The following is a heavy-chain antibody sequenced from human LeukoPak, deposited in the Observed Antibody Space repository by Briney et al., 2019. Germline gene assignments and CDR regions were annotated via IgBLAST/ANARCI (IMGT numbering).Heavy chain of an antibody. CDR1: GYTFTSYY. J-gene: IGHJ4*02. CDR3: ARAELYCSGGSCYSGIFDY. CDR2: INPSGGST. Sequence: ASVKVSCKASGYTFTSYYMHWVRQAPGQGLEWMGIINPSGGSTSYAQKFQGRVTITADKSTSTAYMELSSLRSEDTAVYYCARAELYCSGGSCYSGIFDYWGQGTLVTVSS. D-gene: IGHD2-15*01. V-gene: IGHV1-46*01.